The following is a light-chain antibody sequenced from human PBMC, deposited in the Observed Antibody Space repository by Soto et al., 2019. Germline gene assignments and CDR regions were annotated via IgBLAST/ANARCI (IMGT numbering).Light chain of an antibody. CDR2: DVS. CDR3: CSYAGTYTWV. J-gene: IGLJ3*02. Sequence: QSALTQPASVSGSPGQSITISCTGTSSDVGGYNYVSWYQHHPGKAPKVMIYDVSKWPSGVPDRFSGSKSGNTASLTISGLQAEDEADYYCCSYAGTYTWVFGGGTKVTVL. CDR1: SSDVGGYNY. V-gene: IGLV2-11*01.